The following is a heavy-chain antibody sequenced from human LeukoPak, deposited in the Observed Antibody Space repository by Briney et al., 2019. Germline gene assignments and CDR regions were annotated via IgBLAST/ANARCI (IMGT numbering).Heavy chain of an antibody. V-gene: IGHV3-23*01. CDR1: GFTFSSYA. J-gene: IGHJ4*02. Sequence: GGSLRLSCAASGFTFSSYAMSWVRQAPGKGLEWVSAISGSGGSTYYADSVKGRFTISRDNSKNTLYLQMNSPRAEDTAVYYCAKPGRSFTSGYWGQGTLVTVSS. CDR3: AKPGRSFTSGY. D-gene: IGHD3-10*01. CDR2: ISGSGGST.